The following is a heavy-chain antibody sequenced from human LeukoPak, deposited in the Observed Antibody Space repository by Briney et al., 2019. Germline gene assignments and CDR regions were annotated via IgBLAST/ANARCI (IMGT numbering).Heavy chain of an antibody. V-gene: IGHV3-33*06. D-gene: IGHD3-9*01. CDR1: GFTFSTYN. CDR2: IWYDGSNK. Sequence: GGSLRLSCAASGFTFSTYNMNWVRQAPGKGLEWVAVIWYDGSNKYYADSVKGRFTISRDSSKNTLYLQMNSLRAEDTAVYYCAKGGRYFDWSTGDYWGQGTLVTVSS. J-gene: IGHJ4*02. CDR3: AKGGRYFDWSTGDY.